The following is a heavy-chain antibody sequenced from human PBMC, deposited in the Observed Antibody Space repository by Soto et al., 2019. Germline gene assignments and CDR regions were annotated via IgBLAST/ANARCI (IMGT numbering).Heavy chain of an antibody. CDR1: GFTFDDYA. V-gene: IGHV3-9*01. J-gene: IGHJ5*02. Sequence: GGSLRLSCAASGFTFDDYAMHWVRQAPGKGLEWVSGISWNSGSIGYADSVKGRFTISRDNAKNSLYLQMNSLRAEDTALYYCAKSRYSSSSKQNWFDPGGQGTLVTVSP. CDR3: AKSRYSSSSKQNWFDP. D-gene: IGHD6-13*01. CDR2: ISWNSGSI.